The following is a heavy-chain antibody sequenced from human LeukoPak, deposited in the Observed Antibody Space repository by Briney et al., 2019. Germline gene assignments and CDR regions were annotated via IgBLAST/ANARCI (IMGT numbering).Heavy chain of an antibody. D-gene: IGHD4-17*01. V-gene: IGHV4-34*01. Sequence: SETLSLTCAVSGASFSGYFWNWIRQSPEKGLEWIGEIEYDGTTNYNPSLTSRVTMSIDKATNQFHLKVTSLTAADTAVYYCARGPDYYGDYISWFPDAFHIWGQGTLVSVSP. CDR3: ARGPDYYGDYISWFPDAFHI. CDR1: GASFSGYF. J-gene: IGHJ3*02. CDR2: IEYDGTT.